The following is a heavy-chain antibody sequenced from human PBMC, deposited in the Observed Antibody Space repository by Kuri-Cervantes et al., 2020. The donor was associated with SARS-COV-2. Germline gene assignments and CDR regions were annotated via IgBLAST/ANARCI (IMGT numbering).Heavy chain of an antibody. J-gene: IGHJ3*02. Sequence: GESLKISCAASGFTLSNYWMSWVRQAPGKGLEWVANIKQDGSERYYVDSVKGRFTISRDNAKNSLYLQMNSLRAEDSAVYYCARGGLVPAASDAFDIWGQGTMVTVSS. D-gene: IGHD2-2*01. CDR2: IKQDGSER. CDR1: GFTLSNYW. V-gene: IGHV3-7*05. CDR3: ARGGLVPAASDAFDI.